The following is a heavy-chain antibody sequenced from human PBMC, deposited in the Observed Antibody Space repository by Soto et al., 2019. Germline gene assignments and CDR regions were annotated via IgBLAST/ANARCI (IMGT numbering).Heavy chain of an antibody. CDR1: GGSISSGGYY. CDR3: AMTLSGWGARAFAY. D-gene: IGHD6-19*01. J-gene: IGHJ4*02. V-gene: IGHV4-31*03. CDR2: IYYGGGT. Sequence: QVQLQESGPGLVKPSQTLSLTCTVSGGSISSGGYYWSWIRQHQGKGWEWMGYIYYGGGTSYNPAITCSVTISVDKSKNQFSMKLSSVTAADTAVYYCAMTLSGWGARAFAYWGQGTLVTVSS.